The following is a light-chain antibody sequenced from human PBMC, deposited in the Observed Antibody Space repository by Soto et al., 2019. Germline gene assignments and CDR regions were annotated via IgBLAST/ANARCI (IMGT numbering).Light chain of an antibody. CDR3: QQHNNWARYT. CDR1: QRVSSN. Sequence: EIVMTQSPATLSVSPGERATLSCRASQRVSSNLAWYQQKPGQATRLLIYGASTRATGIPARFSGSGSGTEFTLTINSLQSEDFAVLYSQQHNNWARYTSGHGTKLEIK. J-gene: IGKJ2*01. CDR2: GAS. V-gene: IGKV3-15*01.